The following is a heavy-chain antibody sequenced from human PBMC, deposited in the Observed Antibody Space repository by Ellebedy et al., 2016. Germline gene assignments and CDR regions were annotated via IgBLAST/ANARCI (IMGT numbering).Heavy chain of an antibody. D-gene: IGHD6-13*01. V-gene: IGHV4-31*03. CDR1: GGSIGSGGYY. CDR3: ARGDDDIAAAGTRFDP. CDR2: IYYSGST. Sequence: SETLSLTXTVSGGSIGSGGYYWSWIRQHPGKGLEWIGYIYYSGSTYYNPSLKSRVTISVDTSKNQFSLKLSSVTAADTAVYYCARGDDDIAAAGTRFDPWGQGTLVTVSS. J-gene: IGHJ5*02.